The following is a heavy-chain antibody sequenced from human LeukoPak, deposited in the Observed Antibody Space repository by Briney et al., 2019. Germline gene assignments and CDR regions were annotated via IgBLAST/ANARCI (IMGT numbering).Heavy chain of an antibody. CDR3: ARQLATELDF. J-gene: IGHJ4*02. CDR1: GFNVSNNY. V-gene: IGHV3-53*01. CDR2: LYGGGNT. Sequence: GGSLSLSCTASGFNVSNNYMAWVRLPPGKGLEWVSVLYGGGNTYYADSVKGRFTISRDNSKNTVYLRLNSLRAEDTAVYYCARQLATELDFWGLGTLVSVSS. D-gene: IGHD5-24*01.